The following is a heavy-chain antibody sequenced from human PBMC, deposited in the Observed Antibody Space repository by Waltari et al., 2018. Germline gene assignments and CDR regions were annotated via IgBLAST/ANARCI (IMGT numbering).Heavy chain of an antibody. J-gene: IGHJ6*02. D-gene: IGHD3-16*01. CDR1: CASISGRTDS. CDR2: VYYSGST. Sequence: QLQLQESGPGVVRPSEALSLTCSVSCASISGRTDSRGWIRQPPGKGLEWIGSVYYSGSTYYSSSLRSRVTISVDTSKNQFSLKLDSVTAADTAVYYCTRVGGPTTDFFYGLDVWGQGTTVTVSS. CDR3: TRVGGPTTDFFYGLDV. V-gene: IGHV4-39*07.